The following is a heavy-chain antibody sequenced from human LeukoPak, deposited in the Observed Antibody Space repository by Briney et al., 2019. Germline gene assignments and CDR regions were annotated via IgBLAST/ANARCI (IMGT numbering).Heavy chain of an antibody. D-gene: IGHD1-14*01. J-gene: IGHJ4*01. V-gene: IGHV3-7*03. CDR3: AGGSGWITGD. CDR1: GFTFSSYG. CDR2: IKQDGSGI. Sequence: GRFLRLSCAASGFTFSSYGMHWVRQAPGKGREWVANIKQDGSGINYVDSVKGRFIISKDNAKNSLYLQMNSLRVDDTAVYYCAGGSGWITGDWGHGTLVTVSS.